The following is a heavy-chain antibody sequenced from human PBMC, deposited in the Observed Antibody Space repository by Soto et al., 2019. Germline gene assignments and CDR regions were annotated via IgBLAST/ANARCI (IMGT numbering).Heavy chain of an antibody. CDR3: TTTNFGGRDF. D-gene: IGHD1-1*01. CDR1: GFTFSNAG. CDR2: IKSKTDGGTT. V-gene: IGHV3-15*01. Sequence: EVQLVESGGGLVKPGGSLRLSGAASGFTFSNAGMSWVRQAPGKGLEWVGRIKSKTDGGTTDYAAPVKGRFTIARADSKNTPYLPMNSLKSEDTGVYYCTTTNFGGRDFWGQGTLVTVSS. J-gene: IGHJ4*02.